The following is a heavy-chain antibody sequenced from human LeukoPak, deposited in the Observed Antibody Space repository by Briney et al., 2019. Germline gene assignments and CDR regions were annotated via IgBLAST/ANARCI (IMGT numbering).Heavy chain of an antibody. CDR3: ARDLYSRGWYALGY. J-gene: IGHJ4*02. D-gene: IGHD6-19*01. CDR2: MYYDGSNE. CDR1: GFIFSTYG. Sequence: GGSLRLSCAASGFIFSTYGIHWVRQAPGKGLEWVALMYYDGSNEYYADSVKGRFTISRDNSKNTSYLQMNSLRAEDTAVYYCARDLYSRGWYALGYWGQGTLVTVSS. V-gene: IGHV3-33*01.